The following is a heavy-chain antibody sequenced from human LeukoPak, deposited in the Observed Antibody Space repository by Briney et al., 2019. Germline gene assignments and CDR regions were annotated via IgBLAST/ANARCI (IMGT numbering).Heavy chain of an antibody. V-gene: IGHV5-51*01. D-gene: IGHD3-16*01. CDR2: IYAGDSDT. CDR1: GYSFTNYW. Sequence: GGSLQISCKGSGYSFTNYWIGWGRLVPGKGLEWMGIIYAGDSDTRYSPSSQGQVTISADKSISTAYLQWSSLKASDTAMYYCARPRGSSGQIDAFDIWGQGTKVTVSS. CDR3: ARPRGSSGQIDAFDI. J-gene: IGHJ3*02.